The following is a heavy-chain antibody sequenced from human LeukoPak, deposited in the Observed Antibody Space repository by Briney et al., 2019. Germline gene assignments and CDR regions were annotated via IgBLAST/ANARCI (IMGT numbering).Heavy chain of an antibody. CDR2: SRGKAKTYTT. D-gene: IGHD3-10*01. V-gene: IGHV3-72*01. CDR1: GFTFSDYY. CDR3: ARGASGNYNYHYGMDV. Sequence: GALRLSCVASGFTFSDYYMGWVRQAPGKGLEWVARSRGKAKTYTTEYAASVKGRFTISRDESKNSLYLQMHSLIIEDTAVYYCARGASGNYNYHYGMDVWGQGTTVTVSS. J-gene: IGHJ6*02.